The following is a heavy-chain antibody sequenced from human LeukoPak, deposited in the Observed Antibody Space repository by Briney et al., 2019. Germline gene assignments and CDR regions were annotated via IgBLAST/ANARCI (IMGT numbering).Heavy chain of an antibody. Sequence: ASVKVSCKASGYTFTSYGISWVRQAPGQGLEWMGWINPNSGGTNYAQKFQGWVTMTRDTSISTVYMELSSLRSEDTAVYYCARGCSGGSCYYLYWYFDLWGRGTLVTVSS. CDR2: INPNSGGT. CDR1: GYTFTSYG. D-gene: IGHD2-15*01. J-gene: IGHJ2*01. V-gene: IGHV1-2*04. CDR3: ARGCSGGSCYYLYWYFDL.